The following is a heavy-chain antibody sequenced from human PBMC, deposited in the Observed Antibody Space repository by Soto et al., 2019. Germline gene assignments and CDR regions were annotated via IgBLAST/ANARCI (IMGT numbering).Heavy chain of an antibody. D-gene: IGHD5-18*01. V-gene: IGHV3-30-3*01. Sequence: QVQLVESGGGVVQPGRSLRLSCAASGFTFSSYAMHWVRQAPGKGLEWVAVISYDGSNKYYADSVKGRFTISRDNSKNTLYLQINSLRAEDTAVYYCARDEAMDRYYFDYWGQGTLVTVSS. CDR2: ISYDGSNK. J-gene: IGHJ4*02. CDR3: ARDEAMDRYYFDY. CDR1: GFTFSSYA.